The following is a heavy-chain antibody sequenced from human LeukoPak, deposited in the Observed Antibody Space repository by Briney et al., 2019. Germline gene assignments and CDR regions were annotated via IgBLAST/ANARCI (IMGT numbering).Heavy chain of an antibody. CDR3: ARDGGGYRPFDY. V-gene: IGHV1-69*06. Sequence: GASVKVSCKASGGTFSSYAISWVRQAPGQGLEWMGGIIPIFGTANYAQKFQGRVTITADKSTSTAYMELSSLRSEGTAVYYCARDGGGYRPFDYWGQGTLVTVSS. CDR1: GGTFSSYA. D-gene: IGHD5-24*01. CDR2: IIPIFGTA. J-gene: IGHJ4*02.